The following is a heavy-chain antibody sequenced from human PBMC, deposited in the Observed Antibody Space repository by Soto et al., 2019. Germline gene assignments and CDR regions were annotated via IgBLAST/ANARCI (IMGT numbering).Heavy chain of an antibody. CDR3: ARGGGGSSSWYLRGYGMDV. J-gene: IGHJ6*02. CDR1: GGSFSGYY. Sequence: PSETLSLTCAVYGGSFSGYYWRWIRQPPGKGLEWIGEINHSGSTNYNPSLMSRVTISVDTSKNQFSLKLSSVTAADTAVYYCARGGGGSSSWYLRGYGMDVWGQGTTVTVSS. CDR2: INHSGST. V-gene: IGHV4-34*01. D-gene: IGHD6-13*01.